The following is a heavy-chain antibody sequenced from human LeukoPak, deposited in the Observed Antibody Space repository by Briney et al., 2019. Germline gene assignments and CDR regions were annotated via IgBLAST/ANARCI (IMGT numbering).Heavy chain of an antibody. J-gene: IGHJ6*02. D-gene: IGHD3-22*01. CDR1: GFTFSSYA. CDR3: ARATGDSSGYYRYYYGMDV. V-gene: IGHV3-23*01. CDR2: ISGSGGST. Sequence: PGGSLRLSCAASGFTFSSYAMSWVRQAPGKGLEWVSAISGSGGSTYYADSVKGRFTISRDNSKNTLYLQMNSLRAEDTAVYYCARATGDSSGYYRYYYGMDVWGQGTTVTVSS.